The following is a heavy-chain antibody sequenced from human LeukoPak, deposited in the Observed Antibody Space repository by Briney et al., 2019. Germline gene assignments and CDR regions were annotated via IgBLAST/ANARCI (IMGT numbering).Heavy chain of an antibody. J-gene: IGHJ4*02. CDR3: ARAFCVGECFVLHIFFDS. D-gene: IGHD2-21*01. CDR2: IYSSGST. CDR1: GVSISSSSYY. V-gene: IGHV4-39*01. Sequence: SETLSLTCNVSGVSISSSSYYWGWIRQPPGKGLEWIGSIYSSGSTYYNSSLKSRVTISIDTSKNQVSLKMSSVTAADTAVYYCARAFCVGECFVLHIFFDSWGQGTLVTVSS.